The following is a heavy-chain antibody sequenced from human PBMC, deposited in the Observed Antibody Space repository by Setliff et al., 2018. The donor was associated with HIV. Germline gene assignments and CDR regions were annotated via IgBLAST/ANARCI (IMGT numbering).Heavy chain of an antibody. Sequence: PSETLSLTCTVSGDSIGSSSYYWAWIRQPPGKGLEWIGNIYYSGSTYYNPSLKTRVTISVDGSKNQFSLKQNSVTAADTAVYYCARSPPTTFWSGYTYYYYMDVWGKGTTVTVSS. CDR2: IYYSGST. J-gene: IGHJ6*03. CDR1: GDSIGSSSYY. CDR3: ARSPPTTFWSGYTYYYYMDV. V-gene: IGHV4-39*07. D-gene: IGHD3-3*01.